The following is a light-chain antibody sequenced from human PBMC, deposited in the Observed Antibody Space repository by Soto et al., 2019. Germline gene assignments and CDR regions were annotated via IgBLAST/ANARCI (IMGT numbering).Light chain of an antibody. J-gene: IGKJ5*01. CDR3: QQRSDWPPIT. V-gene: IGKV3-11*01. Sequence: EIVLTQSPATLSLSPGDRATLSCRASQSIGSFLAWYQQKPGQAPRLLIYDASIRATGIPGRFSGSGSGTDFSLTISSLEPEDFAVYYCQQRSDWPPITFGQGTRLEIK. CDR1: QSIGSF. CDR2: DAS.